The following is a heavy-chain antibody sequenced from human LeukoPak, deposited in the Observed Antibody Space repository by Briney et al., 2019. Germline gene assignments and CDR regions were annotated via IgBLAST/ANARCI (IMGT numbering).Heavy chain of an antibody. CDR1: GFSFSSYA. V-gene: IGHV3-21*01. J-gene: IGHJ4*02. CDR2: IGISSNKI. D-gene: IGHD3-22*01. Sequence: GGSLRLSCAASGFSFSSYAMSWVRQPPGKGLEWVSSIGISSNKIYYADSVKGPFIISRDNSKNTLYLQMNSLRAEDTAVYYCARGYKGYYYDSSGDDYWGQGTLVTVSS. CDR3: ARGYKGYYYDSSGDDY.